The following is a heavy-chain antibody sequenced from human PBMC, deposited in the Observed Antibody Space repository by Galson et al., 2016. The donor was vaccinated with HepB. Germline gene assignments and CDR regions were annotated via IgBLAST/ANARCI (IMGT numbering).Heavy chain of an antibody. Sequence: TLSLTCSVSSGSISRSGYYWGWIRQPPGKGLEWIASVHHSGTTHYNPSLKSRVTVSVDTSRNPPSLKLTSVTAADTAVYFCAFGDYAVAYYFDSWGQGTLVTVSA. J-gene: IGHJ4*02. CDR1: SGSISRSGYY. V-gene: IGHV4-39*01. CDR3: AFGDYAVAYYFDS. D-gene: IGHD2-2*01. CDR2: VHHSGTT.